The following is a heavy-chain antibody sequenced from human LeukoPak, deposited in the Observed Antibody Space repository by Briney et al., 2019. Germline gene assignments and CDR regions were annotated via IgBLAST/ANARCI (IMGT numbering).Heavy chain of an antibody. V-gene: IGHV3-23*01. D-gene: IGHD6-19*01. CDR2: LSGDGYST. CDR1: GFTVSSNY. J-gene: IGHJ4*02. Sequence: GGSLRLSCAASGFTVSSNYMSWVRQAPGKGLEWVSGLSGDGYSTYYADSVKGRFTISRDNSKNTLYLQMNSLRADDTAEYYCAKHSSGWFGSRRDFDYWGQGTLVTVSS. CDR3: AKHSSGWFGSRRDFDY.